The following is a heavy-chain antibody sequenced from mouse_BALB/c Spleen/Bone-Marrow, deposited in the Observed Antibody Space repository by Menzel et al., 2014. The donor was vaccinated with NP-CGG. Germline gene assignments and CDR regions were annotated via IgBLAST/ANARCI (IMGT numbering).Heavy chain of an antibody. D-gene: IGHD3-3*01. CDR3: ARWADNGGY. CDR2: INPSNGRT. J-gene: IGHJ2*01. Sequence: QVQLQQSGAELVKPGASVKLSCKASGYTFTSYWMHWVKQRPGQGLEWIGEINPSNGRTNYNEKFKSKATLTVDKSSSTTYMQLSSLTSEDSAVYYCARWADNGGYWGQGAPLTVSS. CDR1: GYTFTSYW. V-gene: IGHV1S81*02.